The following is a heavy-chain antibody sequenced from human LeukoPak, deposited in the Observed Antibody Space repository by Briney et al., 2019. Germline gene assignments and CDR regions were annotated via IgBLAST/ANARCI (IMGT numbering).Heavy chain of an antibody. CDR3: ARDYNWGWGP. CDR2: ISPDGSEK. D-gene: IGHD3-16*01. CDR1: GFTFSQHW. V-gene: IGHV3-7*01. J-gene: IGHJ5*02. Sequence: GGSLRLSCAASGFTFSQHWMSWVRQAPGKGLEWMANISPDGSEKFYVDSVKGRFSISRDNAKSSLYLQVNSLRAEDTAVYYCARDYNWGWGPWGQGTLVTVSS.